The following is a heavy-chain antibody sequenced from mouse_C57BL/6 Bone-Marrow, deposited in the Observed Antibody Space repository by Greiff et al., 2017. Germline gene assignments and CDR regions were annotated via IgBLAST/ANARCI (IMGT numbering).Heavy chain of an antibody. Sequence: EVQLQQSGPELVKPGASVKIPCKASGYTFTDYNMDWVKQSHGKSLEWIGDINPNNGGTIYNQKFKGKATLTVDKSSSTAYMELRSLTSEDTAVYYCARPFYDGYYSYAMDYWGQGTSVTVSS. CDR1: GYTFTDYN. CDR3: ARPFYDGYYSYAMDY. D-gene: IGHD2-3*01. V-gene: IGHV1-18*01. CDR2: INPNNGGT. J-gene: IGHJ4*01.